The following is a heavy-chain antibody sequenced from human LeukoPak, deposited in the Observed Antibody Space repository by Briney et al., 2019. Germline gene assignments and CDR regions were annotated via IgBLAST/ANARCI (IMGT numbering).Heavy chain of an antibody. V-gene: IGHV3-23*01. D-gene: IGHD2-2*01. J-gene: IGHJ4*02. CDR1: GFTFTSYA. Sequence: PGGSLRPSCAPSGFTFTSYAMSWVCQAPGKGLGWVSSISISGGSTYYADSAKGRFTISRDNSKNTLYLQMNSLRAEDTAVYYCAKDLRDSTGGYYFDYWGQGTLVTVSS. CDR3: AKDLRDSTGGYYFDY. CDR2: ISISGGST.